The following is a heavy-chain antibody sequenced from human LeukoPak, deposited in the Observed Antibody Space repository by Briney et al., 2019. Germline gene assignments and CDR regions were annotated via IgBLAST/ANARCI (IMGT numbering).Heavy chain of an antibody. CDR2: ISNGGGST. CDR3: ARPYYDIWSAYVY. CDR1: GFTFSSYA. D-gene: IGHD3-3*01. J-gene: IGHJ4*02. Sequence: GESLRLSCAASGFTFSSYAMHWVRQAPGKGLEYVSAISNGGGSTHYANSVKGRFTISRDNSKNTLYLQMGSLRAEDMAVYYCARPYYDIWSAYVYWGQGTLVTVSS. V-gene: IGHV3-64*01.